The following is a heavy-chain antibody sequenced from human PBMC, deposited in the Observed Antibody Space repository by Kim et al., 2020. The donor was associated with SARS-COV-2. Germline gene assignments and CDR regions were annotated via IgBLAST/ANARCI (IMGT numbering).Heavy chain of an antibody. Sequence: SETLSLTCTVSGGSISSSSYYWGWIRQPPGKGLEWIGSIYYSGSTYYNPSLKSRVTISVDTSKNQFSLKLSSVTAADTAVYYCARDNKRRGSGYYYGHWYFDLWGRGTLVTVSS. V-gene: IGHV4-39*07. D-gene: IGHD3-22*01. J-gene: IGHJ2*01. CDR2: IYYSGST. CDR3: ARDNKRRGSGYYYGHWYFDL. CDR1: GGSISSSSYY.